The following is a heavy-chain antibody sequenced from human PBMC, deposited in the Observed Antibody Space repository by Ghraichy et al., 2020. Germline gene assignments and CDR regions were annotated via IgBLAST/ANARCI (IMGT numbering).Heavy chain of an antibody. CDR3: AKDLAFWSGYHYYYYGMDV. Sequence: GESLNISCAASGFTFSSHGMHWVRQAPGKGLEWVAVISYDGSNKYYADSVKGRFTISRDNSKNTLYLQMNSLRAEDTAVYYCAKDLAFWSGYHYYYYGMDVWGQGTTVTVSS. CDR1: GFTFSSHG. J-gene: IGHJ6*02. V-gene: IGHV3-30*18. D-gene: IGHD3-3*01. CDR2: ISYDGSNK.